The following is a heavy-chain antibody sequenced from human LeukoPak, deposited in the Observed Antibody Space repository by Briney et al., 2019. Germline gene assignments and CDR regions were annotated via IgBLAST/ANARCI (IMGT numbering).Heavy chain of an antibody. J-gene: IGHJ5*02. D-gene: IGHD1-26*01. V-gene: IGHV6-1*01. CDR3: ARAWEPIAYNWFDP. CDR1: GDSVSSNSAA. CDR2: TYYRSKWYN. Sequence: SQTLSLTCAISGDSVSSNSAAWNWIRQSPSSGLEWLGRTYYRSKWYNDYAVSVKSRITINPDTSKNQFSLQLNSVTPEDTAVYYCARAWEPIAYNWFDPWGQGTLVTVSS.